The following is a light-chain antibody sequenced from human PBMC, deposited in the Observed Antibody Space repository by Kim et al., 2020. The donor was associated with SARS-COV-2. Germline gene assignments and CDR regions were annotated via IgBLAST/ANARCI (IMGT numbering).Light chain of an antibody. J-gene: IGKJ5*01. CDR1: QSLVYRDGNTY. CDR3: IQGTHWPIS. V-gene: IGKV2-30*01. Sequence: DVVLTQSPLSLPVTLGQPASISCRSSQSLVYRDGNTYLNWFQQRPGQSPRRLLYKVSNRDSGVPDRFSGSGSATDFTLEISRVEPEDAAIYYCIQGTHWPISLCQGTRLEIK. CDR2: KVS.